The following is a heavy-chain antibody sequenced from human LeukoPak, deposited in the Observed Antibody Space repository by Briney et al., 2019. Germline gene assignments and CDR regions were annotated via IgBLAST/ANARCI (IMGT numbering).Heavy chain of an antibody. CDR3: ATMTYYDFWSGYPDSDY. J-gene: IGHJ4*02. CDR1: GFTFSSYA. D-gene: IGHD3-3*01. V-gene: IGHV3-23*01. Sequence: GGSLRLSCAASGFTFSSYAMSWVRQAPGKGLEWVSAISGSGGSTYYADSVKGRFTISRDNSKNTLYLQMNSLRAEDTAVYYRATMTYYDFWSGYPDSDYWGQGTLVTVSS. CDR2: ISGSGGST.